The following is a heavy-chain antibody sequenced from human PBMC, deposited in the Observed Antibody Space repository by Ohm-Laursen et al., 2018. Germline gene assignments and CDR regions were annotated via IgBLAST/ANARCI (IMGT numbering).Heavy chain of an antibody. CDR3: AKDTSTSFSFFGY. CDR1: GFTFSSYA. CDR2: ISGSGGST. Sequence: SLRLSCAASGFTFSSYAMSWVRQAPGKGLEWVSAISGSGGSTYYADSVKGRFTISRDNSKNTLYLQMNSLRAEDTALYYCAKDTSTSFSFFGYWGQGTLVTVSS. J-gene: IGHJ4*02. D-gene: IGHD2/OR15-2a*01. V-gene: IGHV3-23*01.